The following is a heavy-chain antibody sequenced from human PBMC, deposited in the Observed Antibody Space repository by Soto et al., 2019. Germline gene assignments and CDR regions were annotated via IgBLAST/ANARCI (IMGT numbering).Heavy chain of an antibody. V-gene: IGHV1-8*01. CDR1: GYTFTSYD. J-gene: IGHJ5*02. CDR2: MNPNSGNT. D-gene: IGHD6-13*01. CDR3: ASAPPPLYSSSWYYTPANWFDP. Sequence: ASVKVSCKASGYTFTSYDINWVRQATGQGLEWMGWMNPNSGNTGYAQKFQGRVTMTRNTSISTAYMELSSLRSDDPAVYYCASAPPPLYSSSWYYTPANWFDPWGQGTLVTVSS.